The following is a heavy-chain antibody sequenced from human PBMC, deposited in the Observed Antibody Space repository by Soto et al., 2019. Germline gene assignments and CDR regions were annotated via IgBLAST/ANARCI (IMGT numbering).Heavy chain of an antibody. Sequence: ASVKVSCKASGYTFTGYYMHWVRQAPGQGLEWMGWVNPNSGGKNYAQKFQGRVTMTRDTSISTAYMELSRLRSDDTAVYYCASPRQQRVVREPAIDYWGQGTLVTVSS. J-gene: IGHJ4*02. D-gene: IGHD6-13*01. CDR3: ASPRQQRVVREPAIDY. CDR2: VNPNSGGK. V-gene: IGHV1-2*02. CDR1: GYTFTGYY.